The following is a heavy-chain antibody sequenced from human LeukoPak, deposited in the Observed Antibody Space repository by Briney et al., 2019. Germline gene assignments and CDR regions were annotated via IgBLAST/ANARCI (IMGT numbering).Heavy chain of an antibody. CDR3: AKCSGGSCYSAFDI. V-gene: IGHV1-8*01. CDR2: MNPNSDNT. J-gene: IGHJ3*02. CDR1: GYTFTSYD. D-gene: IGHD2-15*01. Sequence: ASVKVSCKASGYTFTSYDISWVRQASGQGLEWMGWMNPNSDNTGYAQKFQGRVTITKDTSISTTYMELSGLRAEDTAVYYCAKCSGGSCYSAFDIWGQGTMVTVSS.